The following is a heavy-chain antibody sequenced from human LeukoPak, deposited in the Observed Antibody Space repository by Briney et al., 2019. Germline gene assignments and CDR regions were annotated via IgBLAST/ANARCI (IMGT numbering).Heavy chain of an antibody. V-gene: IGHV3-64*04. Sequence: GGSLRLSCSASGFTFSSYAMHWVRQVPGKGLEYVSAISSNGGSTYYADSVKGRFTISRDNSKNTLYLQMNSLRAEDTAVYYCAQSRKYYYDTSGWYFDYWGQGTLVTVSS. CDR1: GFTFSSYA. CDR3: AQSRKYYYDTSGWYFDY. D-gene: IGHD3-22*01. J-gene: IGHJ4*02. CDR2: ISSNGGST.